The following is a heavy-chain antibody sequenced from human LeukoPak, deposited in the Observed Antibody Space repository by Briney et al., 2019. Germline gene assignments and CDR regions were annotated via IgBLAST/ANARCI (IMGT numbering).Heavy chain of an antibody. Sequence: GGSLRLSCVASGFPFSSYAMSWVRQAPGKGLEWVGRIKSKTDGGTTDYAAPVKGRFTISRDDSKNTLYLQMNSLRAEDTAVYYCAKDVRGGCSGANCHYWGQGTLVTVSS. D-gene: IGHD4/OR15-4a*01. CDR1: GFPFSSYA. CDR2: IKSKTDGGTT. J-gene: IGHJ4*02. V-gene: IGHV3-15*01. CDR3: AKDVRGGCSGANCHY.